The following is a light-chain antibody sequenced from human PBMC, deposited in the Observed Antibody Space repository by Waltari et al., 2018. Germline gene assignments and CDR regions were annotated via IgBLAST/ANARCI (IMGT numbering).Light chain of an antibody. CDR3: HQSANLPHT. CDR1: RTVSSS. V-gene: IGKV6-21*01. J-gene: IGKJ1*01. Sequence: DIVLTPAPYFLSVAPKQTVTITCRASRTVSSSLHWYQQKPGPTPKLLIDYASQSVSGVPSRFTGSGSGTDYTLTISDLEAEDAATYFCHQSANLPHTFGQGTRLEIK. CDR2: YAS.